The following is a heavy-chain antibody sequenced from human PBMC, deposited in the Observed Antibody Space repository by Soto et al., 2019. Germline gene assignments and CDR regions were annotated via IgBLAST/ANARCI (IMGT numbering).Heavy chain of an antibody. CDR1: GGSFSGYY. D-gene: IGHD4-17*01. CDR3: AGGDYGDYEAAY. Sequence: TSETLSLTCAVYGGSFSGYYWSWIRQPPGKGLEWIGEINHSGSTNYNPSLKSRVTISVDTSKNQFSLKLSSVTAADTAVYYCAGGDYGDYEAAYWGQGTLVTVSS. V-gene: IGHV4-34*01. J-gene: IGHJ4*02. CDR2: INHSGST.